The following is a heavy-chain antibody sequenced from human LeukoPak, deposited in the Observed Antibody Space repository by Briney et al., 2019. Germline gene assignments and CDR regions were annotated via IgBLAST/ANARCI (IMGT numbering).Heavy chain of an antibody. CDR3: ARADRLDGGPYLIGP. V-gene: IGHV1-2*02. D-gene: IGHD2-21*01. J-gene: IGHJ5*02. Sequence: ASVKVSCKTSGYSFTDYYMHWVRQAPGQGPEWMGWINPNSGGTSSAQKFQGRVTMTRDTSITTVYMEVSWLTSDDTAIYYCARADRLDGGPYLIGPWGQGTLVTVSS. CDR2: INPNSGGT. CDR1: GYSFTDYY.